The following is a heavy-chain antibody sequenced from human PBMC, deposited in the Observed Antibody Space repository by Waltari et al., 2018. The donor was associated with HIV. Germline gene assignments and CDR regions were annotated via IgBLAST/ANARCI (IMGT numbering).Heavy chain of an antibody. CDR3: ANPERITIFGVVTTLDY. CDR1: GFTFSSYG. V-gene: IGHV3-30*02. Sequence: QVQLVESGGGVVQPGGSLRLSCAASGFTFSSYGMHWVRQAPGKGLEWVAFIRYDGSKKYYADSVKGRFTISRDNSKNTLYLQMNSLRAEDTAVYYCANPERITIFGVVTTLDYWGQGTLVTVSS. D-gene: IGHD3-3*01. CDR2: IRYDGSKK. J-gene: IGHJ4*02.